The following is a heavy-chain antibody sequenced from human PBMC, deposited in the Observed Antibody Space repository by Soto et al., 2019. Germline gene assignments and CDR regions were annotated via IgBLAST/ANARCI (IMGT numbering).Heavy chain of an antibody. CDR1: GYTFTDYG. CDR2: ISTYNGNT. Sequence: QVQLVQSGAEVKKPGASVKVSCKASGYTFTDYGISWVRQAPGQGLEWMGWISTYNGNTIYAQKIQGRVTMTTDTSTRTAYVGLRSLRSDDTAVYYCAREEGISDWHAFDYWGQGTLVTVSS. CDR3: AREEGISDWHAFDY. D-gene: IGHD6-19*01. J-gene: IGHJ4*02. V-gene: IGHV1-18*04.